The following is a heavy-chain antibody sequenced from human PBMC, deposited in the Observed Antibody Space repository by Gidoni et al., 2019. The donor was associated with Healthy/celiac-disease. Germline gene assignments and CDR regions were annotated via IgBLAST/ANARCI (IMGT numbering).Heavy chain of an antibody. V-gene: IGHV4-34*01. J-gene: IGHJ4*02. CDR2: INHSGST. Sequence: QVQLQQWGAGLLKPSETLSLTCAVYGGSFSGYYWSWIRQPPGKGLEWIGEINHSGSTNYNPSLKSRVTISVDTSKNQFSLKLSSVTAADTAVYYCARAITMIVVVKPRGEYFDYRAREPWAVSS. CDR1: GGSFSGYY. D-gene: IGHD3-22*01. CDR3: ARAITMIVVVKPRGEYFDY.